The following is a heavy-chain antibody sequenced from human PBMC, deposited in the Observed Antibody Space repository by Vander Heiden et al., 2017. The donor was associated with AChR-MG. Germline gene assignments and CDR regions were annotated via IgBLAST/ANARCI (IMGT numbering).Heavy chain of an antibody. J-gene: IGHJ4*02. CDR1: GGTFSSYA. CDR3: AREGGGREVVTAFDY. Sequence: QVQLVQSGAEVKKPGSSVKVSCKASGGTFSSYAISWGGQAPGQGLEWMGGIIPIFGTANYAQKFQGRVTITADESTSTAYMELSSLRSEDTAVYYCAREGGGREVVTAFDYWGQGTLVTVSS. D-gene: IGHD2-15*01. CDR2: IIPIFGTA. V-gene: IGHV1-69*01.